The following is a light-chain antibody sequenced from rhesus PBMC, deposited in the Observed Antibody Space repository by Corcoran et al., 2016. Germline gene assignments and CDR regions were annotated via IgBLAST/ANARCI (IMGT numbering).Light chain of an antibody. J-gene: IGKJ2*01. CDR3: MQGTHWPYS. CDR2: KVS. V-gene: IGKV2-58*03. CDR1: QSLLHSNGTTY. Sequence: DVVMTQSPLSLPVTPGQPASISCRSSQSLLHSNGTTYLSWFLQKPGQPPRRLIYKVSNRDSGVPDRLSGRGAGTGVSLKIRRVEAEDVGVYSCMQGTHWPYSFGQGTKVEIK.